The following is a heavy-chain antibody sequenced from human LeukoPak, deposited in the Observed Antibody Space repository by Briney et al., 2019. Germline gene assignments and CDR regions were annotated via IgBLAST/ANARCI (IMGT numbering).Heavy chain of an antibody. D-gene: IGHD6-19*01. Sequence: PGGSLRLSCAASGFTFSSYGMHWVRQAPGQGLEWMGIINPSGGSTSYAQKFQGRVTMTRDTSTSTVYMELSSLRSEDTAVYYCARVWSSGWYATRTSSEPAEDYWGQGTLVTVSS. V-gene: IGHV1-46*01. CDR1: GFTFSSYG. CDR3: ARVWSSGWYATRTSSEPAEDY. CDR2: INPSGGST. J-gene: IGHJ4*02.